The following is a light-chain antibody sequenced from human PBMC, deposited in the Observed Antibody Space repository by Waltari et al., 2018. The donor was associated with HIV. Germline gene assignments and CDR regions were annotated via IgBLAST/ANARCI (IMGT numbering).Light chain of an antibody. CDR1: SSNIGSNT. CDR3: AAWDDSLNEV. CDR2: INN. J-gene: IGLJ2*01. Sequence: QSVLTQPPSASGTHGQRVPIPCSGSSSNIGSNTVNWYQQLPGTAPKLLIYINNQLPSGVPDLFSGSKSGSSASLAISGLQSEDEADYYCAAWDDSLNEVFGGGTKLTVL. V-gene: IGLV1-44*01.